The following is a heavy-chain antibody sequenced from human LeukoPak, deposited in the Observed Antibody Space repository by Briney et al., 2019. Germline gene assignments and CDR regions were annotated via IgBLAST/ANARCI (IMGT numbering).Heavy chain of an antibody. CDR3: ASAPVAATIGDFDY. CDR2: IIPIFGTA. V-gene: IGHV1-69*05. CDR1: GGTFSSYA. D-gene: IGHD6-19*01. Sequence: ASVKVSCKASGGTFSSYAISWVRQAPGQGLEWMGGIIPIFGTANYAQKFQGRVTITTDESTSTAYMELSSLRSEDTAVYYCASAPVAATIGDFDYWGQGTLVTVSS. J-gene: IGHJ4*02.